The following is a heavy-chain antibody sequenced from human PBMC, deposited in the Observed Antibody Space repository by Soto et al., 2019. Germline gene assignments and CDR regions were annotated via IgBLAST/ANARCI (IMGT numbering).Heavy chain of an antibody. CDR2: IRSKANSYAT. D-gene: IGHD4-17*01. CDR1: GFTFSGSA. Sequence: PGGSLRLSCAASGFTFSGSAMHWVRQASGKGLEWVGRIRSKANSYATAYAASVKGRFTISRDDSKNTAYLQMNSLKTEDTAVYYCTRTTVTTTSAFDIWGQGTMVTVSS. J-gene: IGHJ3*02. CDR3: TRTTVTTTSAFDI. V-gene: IGHV3-73*01.